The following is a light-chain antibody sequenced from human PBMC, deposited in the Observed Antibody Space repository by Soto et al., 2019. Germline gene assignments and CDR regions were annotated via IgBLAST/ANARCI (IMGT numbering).Light chain of an antibody. J-gene: IGKJ4*01. CDR1: QGISSY. Sequence: DIQLTQSPSFLSASVGDRVTITCRASQGISSYLSWYQQKPGKAPKILIYAASTLQTGVPSRFSGSGSGTDFTLTISSLQPEDVATYYCQQLNSYPLTFGGGTKVDIK. CDR2: AAS. CDR3: QQLNSYPLT. V-gene: IGKV1-9*01.